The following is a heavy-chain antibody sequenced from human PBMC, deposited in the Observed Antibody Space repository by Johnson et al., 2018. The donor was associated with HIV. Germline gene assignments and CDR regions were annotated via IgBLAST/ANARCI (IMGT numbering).Heavy chain of an antibody. D-gene: IGHD4-11*01. CDR1: GFTFDDYG. V-gene: IGHV3-20*04. CDR2: INWNSGSI. J-gene: IGHJ3*02. CDR3: AKFASSTRTTGGDAFDI. Sequence: EVQLVESGGGLVQPRGSLRLSCAASGFTFDDYGMSWVRQAPGKGLEWVSGINWNSGSIGYADSVKGRFTISRDNSKNTLYLQMNSLRAEDTAVYYCAKFASSTRTTGGDAFDIWGQGTMVTVSS.